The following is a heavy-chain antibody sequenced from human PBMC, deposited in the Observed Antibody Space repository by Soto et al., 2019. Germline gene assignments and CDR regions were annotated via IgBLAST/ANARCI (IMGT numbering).Heavy chain of an antibody. CDR1: GGNFSSYA. CDR3: AVWGGGYCRFDTCYSGGY. D-gene: IGHD2-15*01. CDR2: IIPIFDTP. Sequence: QVQLVQSGSEVKKPGSSVKVSCKASGGNFSSYALSWVRQAPGQGLEWMGGIIPIFDTPNYERKFQGRVTITADAVSSTVYRQMSSLRSKDTAVSLGAVWGGGYCRFDTCYSGGYWGQGTLVTVSS. J-gene: IGHJ4*02. V-gene: IGHV1-69*01.